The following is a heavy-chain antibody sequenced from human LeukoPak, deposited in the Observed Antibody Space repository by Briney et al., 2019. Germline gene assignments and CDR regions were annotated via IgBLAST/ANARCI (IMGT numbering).Heavy chain of an antibody. CDR3: ARGMFRGVKRHYMDV. D-gene: IGHD3-10*01. J-gene: IGHJ6*03. V-gene: IGHV3-21*04. CDR2: ISSSSSYI. Sequence: PGGSLRLSCGASGFTFSSYSMNWVRQAPGKGLEWVSSISSSSSYIYYADSVKGRFTISRDNAKNSLYLQMNSLRAEDTALYYCARGMFRGVKRHYMDVWGKGTTVTISS. CDR1: GFTFSSYS.